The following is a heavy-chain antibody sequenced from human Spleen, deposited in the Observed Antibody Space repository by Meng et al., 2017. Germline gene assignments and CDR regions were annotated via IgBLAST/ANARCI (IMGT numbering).Heavy chain of an antibody. CDR2: IYYSGST. J-gene: IGHJ5*02. D-gene: IGHD3-9*01. CDR1: GGSISSGGYY. V-gene: IGHV4-31*01. Sequence: QLQLQESGPGLVKPSQTLSLTCTVSGGSISSGGYYWSWIRQHPGKGLEWIGYIYYSGSTYYNPSLKSLVTISVDTSKNQFSLKLSSVTAADTAVYYCARSAYAINNWFDPWGQGTLVTVSS. CDR3: ARSAYAINNWFDP.